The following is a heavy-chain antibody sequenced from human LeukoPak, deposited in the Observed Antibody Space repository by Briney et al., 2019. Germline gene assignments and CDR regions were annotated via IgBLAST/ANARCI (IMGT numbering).Heavy chain of an antibody. CDR3: ARLGYCSGGSCYTIFDY. J-gene: IGHJ4*02. CDR1: GYTFTSYG. Sequence: ASVTVSCKASGYTFTSYGISLLRQAPGPGLEGMGGISAYNGNTNYAQQLQGRVTMTTDTSTSTAYMELRSLRSDDTAVYYCARLGYCSGGSCYTIFDYWGQGTLVTVSS. D-gene: IGHD2-15*01. V-gene: IGHV1-18*01. CDR2: ISAYNGNT.